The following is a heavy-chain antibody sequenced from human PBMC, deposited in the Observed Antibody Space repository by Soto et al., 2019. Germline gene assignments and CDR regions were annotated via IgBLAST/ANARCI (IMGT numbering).Heavy chain of an antibody. V-gene: IGHV3-11*01. CDR2: ISSSGSTI. J-gene: IGHJ3*02. Sequence: GRALRVSCAASGFTFSDYYMSWIRHAPGKGLECVSYISSSGSTIYYADSVKGRFTISRDNAKNSLYLQMNSLRAEDTAVYYCARRLTYYYDSSGYYYPGIGAFDIWGQGTMVTVSS. CDR3: ARRLTYYYDSSGYYYPGIGAFDI. CDR1: GFTFSDYY. D-gene: IGHD3-22*01.